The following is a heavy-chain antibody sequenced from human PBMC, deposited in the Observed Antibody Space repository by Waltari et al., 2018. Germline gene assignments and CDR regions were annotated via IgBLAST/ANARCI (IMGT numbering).Heavy chain of an antibody. J-gene: IGHJ4*02. CDR2: IYSGGST. CDR3: ARCSDYYDSSGYYYFDY. Sequence: EVQLVESGGGLIQPGGSLRLSCAASGFTVSSNYMSWVRQAPGKGLEWVSVIYSGGSTYYADSVKGRFTISRDNSKNTLYLQMNSLRAEDTAVYYCARCSDYYDSSGYYYFDYWGQGTLVTVSS. V-gene: IGHV3-53*01. CDR1: GFTVSSNY. D-gene: IGHD3-22*01.